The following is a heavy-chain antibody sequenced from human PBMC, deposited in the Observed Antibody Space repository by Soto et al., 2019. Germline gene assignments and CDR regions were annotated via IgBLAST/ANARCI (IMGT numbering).Heavy chain of an antibody. Sequence: SGPTLVNPTQTLTLTCTFSGFSLSTSGMCVSRIRQPPGKALEWLALIDWDDDKYYSTSLKTRLTISKDTSKNQVVLTMTNMDPVDTATYYCARIPGYYGPYYFDYWGQGTLVTVSS. J-gene: IGHJ4*02. CDR1: GFSLSTSGMC. D-gene: IGHD3-10*01. CDR2: IDWDDDK. CDR3: ARIPGYYGPYYFDY. V-gene: IGHV2-70*01.